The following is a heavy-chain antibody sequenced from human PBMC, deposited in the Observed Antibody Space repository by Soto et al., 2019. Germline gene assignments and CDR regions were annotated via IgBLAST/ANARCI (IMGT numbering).Heavy chain of an antibody. CDR2: TYHRGST. CDR1: GVSIRSYF. CDR3: ARIGGYHGPLDY. D-gene: IGHD6-25*01. J-gene: IGHJ4*02. V-gene: IGHV4-59*01. Sequence: PXGTLSLTCSVSGVSIRSYFWSWIRQAPGRGLEWIGYTYHRGSTNYSPPLKSRVAISLDTSENQFSLKVNSVTAADTAVYYCARIGGYHGPLDYWGQGTPVTVSS.